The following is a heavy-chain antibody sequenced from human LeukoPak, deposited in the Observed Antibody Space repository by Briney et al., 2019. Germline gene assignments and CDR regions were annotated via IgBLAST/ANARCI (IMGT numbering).Heavy chain of an antibody. J-gene: IGHJ6*04. CDR1: GGSFSGYY. V-gene: IGHV4-34*01. Sequence: SETLSLTCAVYGGSFSGYYWSWIRQPPGKGLEWIGEINHSGRTNYNPSLKSRVTISVDTSKNQFSLKLRSVTAADTAVYYCARPLHKLAPMDVWGKGTTVTISS. CDR2: INHSGRT. D-gene: IGHD1-1*01. CDR3: ARPLHKLAPMDV.